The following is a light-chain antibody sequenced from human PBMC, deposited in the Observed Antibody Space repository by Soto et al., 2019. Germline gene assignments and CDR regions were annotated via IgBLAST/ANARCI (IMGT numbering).Light chain of an antibody. Sequence: DIVMTQSPATLSVSPGERVTLSCRASRSISINLAWYQQKPGQAPRLLIYGASTRATGIPARFSGSGSGTEFTLTISSLQSEDFAVYYCQQFNNWPPWTFGPGTKVVIK. CDR2: GAS. V-gene: IGKV3-15*01. J-gene: IGKJ1*01. CDR3: QQFNNWPPWT. CDR1: RSISIN.